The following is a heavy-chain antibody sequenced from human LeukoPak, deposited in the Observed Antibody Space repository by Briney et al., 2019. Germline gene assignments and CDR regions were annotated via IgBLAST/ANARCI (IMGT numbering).Heavy chain of an antibody. V-gene: IGHV1-69*05. CDR3: ARAHVRAYYDSSGYSDPFDY. CDR2: IIPIFCTA. J-gene: IGHJ4*02. CDR1: GGTLSSHA. D-gene: IGHD3-22*01. Sequence: SVKVSCQASGGTLSSHAINWVRPAPGQGLEWVGGIIPIFCTANYAQKVQGRVTITTDESTSTAYMELSSLRSEDTAVYYCARAHVRAYYDSSGYSDPFDYWGQGTLVTVSS.